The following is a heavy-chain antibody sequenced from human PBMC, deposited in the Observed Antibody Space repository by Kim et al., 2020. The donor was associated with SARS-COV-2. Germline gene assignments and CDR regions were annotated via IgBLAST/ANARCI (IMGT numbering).Heavy chain of an antibody. J-gene: IGHJ3*02. D-gene: IGHD3-22*01. Sequence: SETLSLTCTVSGGSISSSSYYWGWIRQPPGKGLEWIGSIYYSGSTYYNPSLKSRVTISVDTSKNQFSLKLSSVTAADTAVYYCAIADYYDSSGYFPGGAFDIWGQGTMVTVSS. V-gene: IGHV4-39*01. CDR2: IYYSGST. CDR3: AIADYYDSSGYFPGGAFDI. CDR1: GGSISSSSYY.